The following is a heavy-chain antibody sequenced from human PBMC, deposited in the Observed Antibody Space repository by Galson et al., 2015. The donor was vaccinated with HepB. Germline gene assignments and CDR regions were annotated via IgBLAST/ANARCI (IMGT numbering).Heavy chain of an antibody. CDR1: GYSFTSYW. CDR3: ASSTRRDGYNSRAFDI. V-gene: IGHV5-51*01. CDR2: IYPGDSDT. J-gene: IGHJ3*02. Sequence: QSGAEVKKPGESLKISCKGSGYSFTSYWIGWVRQMPGKGLEWMGIIYPGDSDTRYSPSFQGQVTISADKSISTAYLQWSSLKASDTAMYYCASSTRRDGYNSRAFDIWGQGTMVTVSS. D-gene: IGHD5-24*01.